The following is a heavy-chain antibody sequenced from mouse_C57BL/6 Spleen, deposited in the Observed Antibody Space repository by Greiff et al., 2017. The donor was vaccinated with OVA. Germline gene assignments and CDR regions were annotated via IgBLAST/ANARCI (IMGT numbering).Heavy chain of an antibody. J-gene: IGHJ4*01. D-gene: IGHD3-3*01. Sequence: EVQLQQSGPELVQPGASVTIPCTASGYTFTDYNIDWVQQSHGKSLEWLGDINPNNGGTIYTQKFKCKVTLTVDKSSSTAYMELRSLTSDDTAVYYCARGGTGPFYAMDYWGQGTSVTVSS. V-gene: IGHV1-18*01. CDR1: GYTFTDYN. CDR2: INPNNGGT. CDR3: ARGGTGPFYAMDY.